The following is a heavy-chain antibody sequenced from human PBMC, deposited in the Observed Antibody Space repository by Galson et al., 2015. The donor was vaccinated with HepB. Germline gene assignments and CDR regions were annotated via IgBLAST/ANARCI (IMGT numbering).Heavy chain of an antibody. V-gene: IGHV3-48*04. D-gene: IGHD1-26*01. J-gene: IGHJ4*02. Sequence: SLRLSCAASGFTFNSYSMNWVRQAPGKGLEWLSYISSSSSTTIYYADSVKGRFTISRDNAKNTLYLQMNSLRAEDTAVYYCARDADTNTQYSKFDYWGQGSLVTVSS. CDR2: ISSSSSTTI. CDR3: ARDADTNTQYSKFDY. CDR1: GFTFNSYS.